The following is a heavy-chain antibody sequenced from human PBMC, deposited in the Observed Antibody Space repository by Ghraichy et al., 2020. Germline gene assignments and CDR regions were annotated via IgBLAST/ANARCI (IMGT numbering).Heavy chain of an antibody. D-gene: IGHD3-10*01. CDR2: INSDGSST. V-gene: IGHV3-74*01. Sequence: GGSLRLSCAASGFTFSSYWMHWVRQAPGKGLVWVSRINSDGSSTSYADSVKGRFTISRDNAKNTLYLQMNSLRAEDTAVYYCARDRGYYGSREGFDPWGQGTLVTVSS. CDR3: ARDRGYYGSREGFDP. CDR1: GFTFSSYW. J-gene: IGHJ5*02.